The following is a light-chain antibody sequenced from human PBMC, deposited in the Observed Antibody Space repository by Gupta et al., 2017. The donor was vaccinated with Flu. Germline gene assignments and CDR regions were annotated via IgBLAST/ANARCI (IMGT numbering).Light chain of an antibody. J-gene: IGLJ3*02. V-gene: IGLV4-69*02. Sequence: QLVLTQSPSASASLGASVRLTCTLSSGHSSYAVAWHQQQPGKGPRYLMKVNRDGSYTRGDGIPHRFSGSSSGSERHFTISSLQSDDEADYYCQTWGAGFPVFGGGTKLTV. CDR1: SGHSSYA. CDR2: VNRDGSY. CDR3: QTWGAGFPV.